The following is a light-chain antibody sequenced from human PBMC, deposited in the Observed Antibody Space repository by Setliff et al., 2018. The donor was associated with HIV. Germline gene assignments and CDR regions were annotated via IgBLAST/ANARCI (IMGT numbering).Light chain of an antibody. Sequence: SYELTQPPSVSVSPGQTARITCSGDALPKQYAYWYQRKPGQAPVLVIYKDSERPSGIPERFSGSSSGTTVALTISGVQAEDEADYYCQSADSSGTFYVFGTGTKVTGL. CDR1: ALPKQY. V-gene: IGLV3-25*03. CDR3: QSADSSGTFYV. J-gene: IGLJ1*01. CDR2: KDS.